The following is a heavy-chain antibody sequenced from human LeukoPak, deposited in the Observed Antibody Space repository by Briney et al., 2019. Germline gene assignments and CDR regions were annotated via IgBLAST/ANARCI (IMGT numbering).Heavy chain of an antibody. CDR2: IYYSGST. V-gene: IGHV4-39*07. Sequence: SETLSLTCTVSGVSISSSSYYWGWIRQPPGKGLEWIGSIYYSGSTYYNPSLKSRVTISVDKSKNQFSLKLSSVTAADTAVYYCAVLLRHGNKKLRYFDWLSNNFDYWGQGTLVTVSS. D-gene: IGHD3-9*01. CDR3: AVLLRHGNKKLRYFDWLSNNFDY. CDR1: GVSISSSSYY. J-gene: IGHJ4*02.